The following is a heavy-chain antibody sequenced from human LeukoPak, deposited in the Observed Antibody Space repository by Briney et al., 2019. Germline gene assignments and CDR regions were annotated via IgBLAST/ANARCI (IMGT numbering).Heavy chain of an antibody. D-gene: IGHD6-13*01. V-gene: IGHV4-4*02. CDR3: ARDTDGYSSSWYAY. J-gene: IGHJ4*02. CDR1: GDSIDSSIW. Sequence: SETLSLTCAVSGDSIDSSIWWSWVRQPPGKGLEWIGEIYHGGSTNYNPSLKSRVTISVDTSKNQFSLKLSSVTAADTAVYYCARDTDGYSSSWYAYWGQGTLVTVSS. CDR2: IYHGGST.